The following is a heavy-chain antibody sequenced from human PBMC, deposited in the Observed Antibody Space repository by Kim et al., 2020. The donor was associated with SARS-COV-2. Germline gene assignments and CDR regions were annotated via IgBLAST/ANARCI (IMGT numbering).Heavy chain of an antibody. V-gene: IGHV2-5*01. CDR3: AHRAFVVQGFDY. Sequence: RYSPSLKTRLTITKDTSKNQVVLTMPNMDPVDTATYYCAHRAFVVQGFDYWGQGTLVTVSS. D-gene: IGHD3-10*01. J-gene: IGHJ4*02.